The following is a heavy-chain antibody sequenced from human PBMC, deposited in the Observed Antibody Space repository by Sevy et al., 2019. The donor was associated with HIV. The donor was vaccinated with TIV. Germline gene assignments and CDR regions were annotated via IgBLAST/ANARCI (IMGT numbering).Heavy chain of an antibody. CDR1: GFTFSDYY. V-gene: IGHV3-11*01. CDR2: ISSSGSTI. J-gene: IGHJ6*02. CDR3: ARALGSGIGEYYYYYYGMDV. Sequence: GGSLRLSCAASGFTFSDYYMSWIRQAPGKGLEWVSYISSSGSTIYYADLVKGRFTISRDNAKNSLYLQMNSLRAGDTAVYYCARALGSGIGEYYYYYYGMDVWGQGTTVTVSS. D-gene: IGHD3-10*01.